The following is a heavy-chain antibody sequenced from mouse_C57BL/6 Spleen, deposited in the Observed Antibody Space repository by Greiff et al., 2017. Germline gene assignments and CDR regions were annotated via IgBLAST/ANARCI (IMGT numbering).Heavy chain of an antibody. Sequence: QVQLQQPGAELVMPLASVKLSCKASGYTFTSYWMHLVKHRPGQGLEWIGEIDPSASYTNYNQKFKGKSTLTVDKSSSTAYMQLSSLTSEDSAVYYCARWDRDGSPPGFAYWGQGTLVTVSA. CDR1: GYTFTSYW. V-gene: IGHV1-69*01. J-gene: IGHJ3*01. CDR3: ARWDRDGSPPGFAY. CDR2: IDPSASYT. D-gene: IGHD2-3*01.